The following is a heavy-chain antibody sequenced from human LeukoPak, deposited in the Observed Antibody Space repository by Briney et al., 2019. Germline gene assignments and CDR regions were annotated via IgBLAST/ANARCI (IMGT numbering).Heavy chain of an antibody. D-gene: IGHD3-10*01. J-gene: IGHJ6*02. V-gene: IGHV3-23*01. CDR1: GFTFSSYA. CDR2: ISGSGGST. CDR3: AKAASYYGSDPYGMDV. Sequence: GGSLRLSCAASGFTFSSYAMSWVRQAPGKGLEWVSAISGSGGSTYYADSVKGRFTISRDNSKNTLYLQMNSLRAEDTAVYYCAKAASYYGSDPYGMDVWGQGTTVTVSS.